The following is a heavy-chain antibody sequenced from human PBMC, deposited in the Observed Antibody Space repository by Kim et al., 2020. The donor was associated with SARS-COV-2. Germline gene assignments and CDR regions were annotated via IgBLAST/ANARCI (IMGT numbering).Heavy chain of an antibody. D-gene: IGHD2-15*01. CDR3: ARDRRYSLDY. Sequence: GGSLRLSCVVSGFSFTTNWMSWVRQAPGKGLEWVAKIKEDGTEKYYGYSVEGRFTISRDNAKNSLYLQMNSLSAEETAVYYCARDRRYSLDYWGQGTLVTVSS. J-gene: IGHJ4*02. CDR1: GFSFTTNW. V-gene: IGHV3-7*01. CDR2: IKEDGTEK.